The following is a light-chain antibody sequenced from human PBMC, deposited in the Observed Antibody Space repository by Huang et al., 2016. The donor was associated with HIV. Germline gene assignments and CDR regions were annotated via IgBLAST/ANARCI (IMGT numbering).Light chain of an antibody. V-gene: IGKV2-28*01. J-gene: IGKJ1*01. Sequence: DIVMTPSPLFLSVSPGEPASISCTSSQSLLHSRTFNYLYWYLQKPGQSPHLLIDLASKQAGWVPGRFSGSGSGTKFTLRISAVEPEDAATYYCMQSLQTPRAFGQGTRVEVK. CDR1: QSLLHSRTFNY. CDR3: MQSLQTPRA. CDR2: LAS.